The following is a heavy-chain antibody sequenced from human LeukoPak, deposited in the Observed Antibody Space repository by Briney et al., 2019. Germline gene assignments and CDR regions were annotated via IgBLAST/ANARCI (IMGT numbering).Heavy chain of an antibody. CDR2: IYSGGST. CDR3: ARSPDSSGYYLSYYFDY. D-gene: IGHD3-22*01. CDR1: GFTVSSDY. V-gene: IGHV3-53*01. Sequence: GGSLRLSCAASGFTVSSDYMSWVRRAPGKGLEWVSVIYSGGSTYYADSVKGRFTISRDNSKNTLYLQMNSLRAEDTAVYHCARSPDSSGYYLSYYFDYWGQGTLVTVSS. J-gene: IGHJ4*02.